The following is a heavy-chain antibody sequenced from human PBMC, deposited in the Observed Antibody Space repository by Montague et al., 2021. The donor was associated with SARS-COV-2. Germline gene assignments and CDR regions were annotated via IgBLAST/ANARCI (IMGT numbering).Heavy chain of an antibody. D-gene: IGHD5-18*01. CDR2: INQSGST. V-gene: IGHV4-34*01. CDR1: GGSFSGYY. Sequence: SETLSLTCAVSGGSFSGYYWSWIRKPPGKGLEWIGEINQSGSTNSNPSLKGRVTISVDTSKSQFSLKLSSVTATDTAVYYCARGSGYSYGGIVYWGQGTLVTVSS. J-gene: IGHJ4*02. CDR3: ARGSGYSYGGIVY.